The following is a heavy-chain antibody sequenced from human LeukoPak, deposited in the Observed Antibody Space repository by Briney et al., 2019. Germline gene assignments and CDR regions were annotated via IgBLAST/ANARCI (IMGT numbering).Heavy chain of an antibody. CDR1: AGSISRYY. J-gene: IGHJ6*03. CDR3: ARYSPYYYYYFMDV. Sequence: PSETLSLTSTVSAGSISRYYWSWIRQPAGKGLEWIGRIYASGTTNYNPSLKSRVTISEDKSKNQFSLKLTSVTAADTAVYYCARYSPYYYYYFMDVWGKRTTVTVSS. V-gene: IGHV4-4*07. CDR2: IYASGTT. D-gene: IGHD2-21*01.